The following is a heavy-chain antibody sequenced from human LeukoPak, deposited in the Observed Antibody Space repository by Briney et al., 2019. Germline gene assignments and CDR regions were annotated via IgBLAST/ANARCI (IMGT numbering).Heavy chain of an antibody. D-gene: IGHD4-17*01. CDR3: ASTVPRDNWFDP. V-gene: IGHV4-31*03. Sequence: PSETLSLTCTVSGGSISSGGYSWSWIRQHPGKGLEWIGYIYYSGSTYYNPSLKSRVTISVDTSKNQFSLKLSSVTAADTAVYYCASTVPRDNWFDPWGQGTLVTVSS. CDR2: IYYSGST. J-gene: IGHJ5*02. CDR1: GGSISSGGYS.